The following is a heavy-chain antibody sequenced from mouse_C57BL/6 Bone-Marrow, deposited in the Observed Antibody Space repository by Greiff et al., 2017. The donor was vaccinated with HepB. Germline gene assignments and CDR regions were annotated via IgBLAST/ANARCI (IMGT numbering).Heavy chain of an antibody. J-gene: IGHJ2*01. D-gene: IGHD1-1*01. CDR2: ISSGGSYT. Sequence: EVKLMESGGDLVKPGGSLKLSCAASGFTFSSYGMSWVRQTPDKRLEWVATISSGGSYTYYPDSVKGRFTISRDNAKNTLYLQMSSLKSEDTAMYYCARQGNYYGSRGFDYWGQGTTLTVSS. CDR1: GFTFSSYG. V-gene: IGHV5-6*01. CDR3: ARQGNYYGSRGFDY.